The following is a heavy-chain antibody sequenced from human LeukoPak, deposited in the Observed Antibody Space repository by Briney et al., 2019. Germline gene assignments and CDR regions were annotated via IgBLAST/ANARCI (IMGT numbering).Heavy chain of an antibody. CDR2: IDQSGGRN. CDR1: GFTFSRFW. Sequence: GGSLRLSCAASGFTFSRFWMNWVRRAPGRGLEWVANIDQSGGRNNYVDSVKGRFTISRDNAKNSLFLEMSSLRADDTAVYFCARDVEGGTFDIWGQGTTVTVSS. CDR3: ARDVEGGTFDI. J-gene: IGHJ3*02. D-gene: IGHD3-16*01. V-gene: IGHV3-7*05.